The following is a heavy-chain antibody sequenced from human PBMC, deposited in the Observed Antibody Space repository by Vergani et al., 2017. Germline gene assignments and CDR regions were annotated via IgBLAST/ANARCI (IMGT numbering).Heavy chain of an antibody. J-gene: IGHJ6*03. CDR2: IIPIFGTA. V-gene: IGHV1-69*01. D-gene: IGHD3-22*01. CDR3: ARGRYYDSSGYPRGDYYYYMDV. Sequence: QVQLVQSGAEVKKPGSSVKVSCKASGGTFSSYAISWVRQAPGQGLEWMGGIIPIFGTANYAQKFQGRVTITADESTGTAYMELSSLRSEDTAVYYCARGRYYDSSGYPRGDYYYYMDVWGKGTTVTVSS. CDR1: GGTFSSYA.